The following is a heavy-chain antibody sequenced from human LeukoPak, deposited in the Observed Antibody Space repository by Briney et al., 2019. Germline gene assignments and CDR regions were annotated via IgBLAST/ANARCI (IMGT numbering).Heavy chain of an antibody. D-gene: IGHD6-13*01. V-gene: IGHV1-2*02. CDR3: ARDQTAALNFDY. J-gene: IGHJ4*02. CDR2: ISPNSGGT. CDR1: GYTFTSYA. Sequence: ASVKVSCKASGYTFTSYAMHWVRKAPGQRLEWMGWISPNSGGTNYAQKFQGRVTMTRDTSISTAYMELSRLRSDDTAVYYCARDQTAALNFDYWGQGTLVTVSS.